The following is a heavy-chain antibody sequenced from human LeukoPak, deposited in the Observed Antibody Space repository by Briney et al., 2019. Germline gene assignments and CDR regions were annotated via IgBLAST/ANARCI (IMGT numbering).Heavy chain of an antibody. CDR2: INPNSGDT. Sequence: ASVTVSCRASGYTFTGCFLHWVRQAPGQGFEWIGWINPNSGDTKYAQRFQGRVTMTRDTSISTAYIELSRLRSDDTAVYYCATLLSNAAFDYWGQGTLVAVSS. CDR3: ATLLSNAAFDY. D-gene: IGHD6-25*01. V-gene: IGHV1-2*02. CDR1: GYTFTGCF. J-gene: IGHJ4*02.